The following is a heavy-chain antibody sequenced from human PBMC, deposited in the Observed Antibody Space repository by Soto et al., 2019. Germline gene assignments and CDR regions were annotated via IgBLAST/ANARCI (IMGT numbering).Heavy chain of an antibody. CDR2: MNPNSGNT. J-gene: IGHJ5*02. V-gene: IGHV1-8*01. CDR3: ARGIKYGAYSRWFDP. Sequence: QVQLVQSGAEVKKPGASVKVSYKASGYTFTSYDTNWVRQATGQGLEYLGWMNPNSGNTGYVQKFQGRVTMTRDTSISTAYMELSSLRSEDSAVYFCARGIKYGAYSRWFDPWGQGTLVTVSS. D-gene: IGHD4-17*01. CDR1: GYTFTSYD.